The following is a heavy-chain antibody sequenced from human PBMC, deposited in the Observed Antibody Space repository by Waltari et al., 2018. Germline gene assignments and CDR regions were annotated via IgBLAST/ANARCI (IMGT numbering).Heavy chain of an antibody. Sequence: QVQLQESGPGLVKPSETLSLTCSVSGGSMSNYYWSWIRQPPGKGLEWIGYIDHSGNTNYNPSLKSRVTLSIDTSKNQFSLKLISVTAADTAVYYCARADRGPRSGSSATPAWGPWGQGTLVTVSS. CDR2: IDHSGNT. J-gene: IGHJ5*02. CDR3: ARADRGPRSGSSATPAWGP. CDR1: GGSMSNYY. V-gene: IGHV4-59*08. D-gene: IGHD1-26*01.